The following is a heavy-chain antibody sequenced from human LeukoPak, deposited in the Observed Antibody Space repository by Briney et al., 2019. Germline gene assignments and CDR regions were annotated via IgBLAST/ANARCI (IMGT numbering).Heavy chain of an antibody. V-gene: IGHV3-23*01. D-gene: IGHD3-10*01. CDR1: GFTFSSYA. J-gene: IGHJ4*02. Sequence: PGGSLRLSCAASGFTFSSYAMSWVRQAPGKGLEWVSAISGSGGSTYYADSVKGRFTISRDNSKNTLYLQMNSLRAEDTAVYYCAKDVYGSGSYYRPPQTSSWGQGTLVTVSS. CDR2: ISGSGGST. CDR3: AKDVYGSGSYYRPPQTSS.